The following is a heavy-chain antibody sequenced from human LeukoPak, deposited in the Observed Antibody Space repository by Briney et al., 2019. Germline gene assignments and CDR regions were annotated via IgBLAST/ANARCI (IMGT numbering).Heavy chain of an antibody. CDR1: GFTFTDYL. CDR3: GRGGDGIDI. J-gene: IGHJ3*02. V-gene: IGHV3-74*01. Sequence: GGSLRLSCAGSGFTFTDYLMHWVRQAPGKGLVWVSRINIDDTNAYTDSVEGRFTISRDNRKNTLYLQMNSLRAEDTAVYFCGRGGDGIDIWGQGTTVIVSS. CDR2: INIDDTNA.